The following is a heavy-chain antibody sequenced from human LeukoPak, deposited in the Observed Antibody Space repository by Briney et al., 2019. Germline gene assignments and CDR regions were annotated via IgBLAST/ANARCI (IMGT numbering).Heavy chain of an antibody. V-gene: IGHV1-18*01. J-gene: IGHJ5*02. CDR2: ISAYNGNT. Sequence: ASVKVSCKASGYTFTSYGISWVRQAPGQGLEWMGWISAYNGNTNYAQKLQGRVTMTTDTSTSTAYMELRSLRSDDTAVYYCAGGETVTALYNWFDPWGQGTLVTVSS. D-gene: IGHD4-11*01. CDR1: GYTFTSYG. CDR3: AGGETVTALYNWFDP.